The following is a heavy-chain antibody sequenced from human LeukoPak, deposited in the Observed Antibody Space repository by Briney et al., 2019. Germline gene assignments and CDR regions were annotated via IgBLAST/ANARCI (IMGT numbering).Heavy chain of an antibody. V-gene: IGHV3-21*01. CDR1: GFTFSSYT. CDR3: ARGEGGAAFDI. CDR2: ISSSSSYI. Sequence: PGGSLRLSCAASGFTFSSYTMNWVRQAPGKGLEWVSSISSSSSYIYYADSVKGRFTISRDNAKNSLYLQMNSLRAEDTAVYYCARGEGGAAFDIWGQGTMVTVSP. J-gene: IGHJ3*02. D-gene: IGHD3-16*01.